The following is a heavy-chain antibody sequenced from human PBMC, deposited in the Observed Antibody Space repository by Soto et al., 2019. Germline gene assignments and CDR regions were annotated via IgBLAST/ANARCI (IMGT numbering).Heavy chain of an antibody. V-gene: IGHV3-33*01. J-gene: IGHJ4*02. D-gene: IGHD4-17*01. CDR1: GCTFISYG. CDR3: ARDKERNYGGNSGDY. Sequence: PGGSLRLSCAASGCTFISYGMHWVRQAPGKRLEWVAVIWYDGSNKYYADSGKGRFTISRDNSKNTLYLQLNSLRAEDTPVCYWARDKERNYGGNSGDYWGQGDLVTVSS. CDR2: IWYDGSNK.